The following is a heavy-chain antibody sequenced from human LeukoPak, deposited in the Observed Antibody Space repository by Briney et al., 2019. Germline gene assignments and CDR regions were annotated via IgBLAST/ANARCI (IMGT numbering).Heavy chain of an antibody. CDR1: GGSISSYY. V-gene: IGHV4-59*01. CDR2: IYYSGST. Sequence: SEALSLTCTVSGGSISSYYRSWIRQPPGKGLEWIGYIYYSGSTNYNPSLKSRVTISVDTSKNQFSLKLSSVTAADTAVYYCAREWLQSPYFDYWGQGTLVTVSS. CDR3: AREWLQSPYFDY. J-gene: IGHJ4*02. D-gene: IGHD5-12*01.